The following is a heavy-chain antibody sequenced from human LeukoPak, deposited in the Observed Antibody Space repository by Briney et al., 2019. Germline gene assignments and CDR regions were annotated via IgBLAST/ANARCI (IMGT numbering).Heavy chain of an antibody. J-gene: IGHJ4*02. V-gene: IGHV4-34*01. Sequence: SETLSLTCAVYGASFSDYYCICIRQPPGKGLDWIGEINHSGSTNYHPSLKSRVTISVDTSKSQFSLKLSSVTAADTAVYYCARVARGYYGSRRFDYWGQGTLVTVSS. D-gene: IGHD3-10*01. CDR3: ARVARGYYGSRRFDY. CDR2: INHSGST. CDR1: GASFSDYY.